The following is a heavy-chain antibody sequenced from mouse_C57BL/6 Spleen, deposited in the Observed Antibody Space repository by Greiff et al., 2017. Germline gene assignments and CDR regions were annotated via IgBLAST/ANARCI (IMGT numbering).Heavy chain of an antibody. V-gene: IGHV1-9*01. CDR1: GYTFTGYW. CDR3: ARSDTTVVAPAMDY. Sequence: QVQLQQPGAELMKPGASVKLSCKATGYTFTGYWIEWVKKRPGHGLEWIGEILPGSGSTNYNEKFKGKATFNADTSSNTAYMQLSSLTTEDSAIYYCARSDTTVVAPAMDYWGQGTSVTVSS. CDR2: ILPGSGST. J-gene: IGHJ4*01. D-gene: IGHD1-1*01.